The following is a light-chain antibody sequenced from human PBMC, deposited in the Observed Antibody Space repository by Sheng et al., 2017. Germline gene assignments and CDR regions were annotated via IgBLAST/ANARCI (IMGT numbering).Light chain of an antibody. CDR2: DES. CDR3: QQYGSLPRT. Sequence: EIVLTQSPATLSLSPGGKSPXLSCGASQTIGGRSLAWYQQRNLAWPPRLLIYDESTRATGIPDRFSGQWVWDRLHPHISRLEPEDFAVYYCQQYGSLPRTFGQGTKVEIK. V-gene: IGKV3D-20*01. CDR1: QTIGGRS. J-gene: IGKJ1*01.